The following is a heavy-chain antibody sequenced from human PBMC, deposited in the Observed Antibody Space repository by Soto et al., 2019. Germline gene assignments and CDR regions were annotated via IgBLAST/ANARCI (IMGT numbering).Heavy chain of an antibody. CDR3: ARVIRGAYYKSPLDT. J-gene: IGHJ5*02. Sequence: ASAKVRCKASGYAIAGFFMRWVRQAPGQRLEWMGWLTPYRGGADYAQSFQGRVTMTRDPSISTVYMELSRLRFDDTAVYYCARVIRGAYYKSPLDTWAQGPVVTVSS. D-gene: IGHD3-10*01. CDR2: LTPYRGGA. CDR1: GYAIAGFF. V-gene: IGHV1-2*02.